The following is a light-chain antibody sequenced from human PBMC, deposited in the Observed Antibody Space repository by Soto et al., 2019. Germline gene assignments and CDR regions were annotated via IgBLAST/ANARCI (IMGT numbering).Light chain of an antibody. CDR2: SAS. J-gene: IGKJ3*01. CDR3: QNYNLS. V-gene: IGKV3-20*01. CDR1: QSISSNF. Sequence: EVVLTQSPDTLSLSVGERASLSCRASQSISSNFLAWYQQKPGQAPRLRIYSASTRATGVPDRFSGSGSGTHFTLTITRLEPEDFAIYICQNYNLSFGPGTKVEIK.